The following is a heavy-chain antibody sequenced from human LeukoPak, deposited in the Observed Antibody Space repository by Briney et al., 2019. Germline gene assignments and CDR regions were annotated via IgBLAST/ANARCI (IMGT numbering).Heavy chain of an antibody. V-gene: IGHV1-18*01. D-gene: IGHD6-13*01. CDR1: GYTFTSYG. J-gene: IGHJ4*02. CDR3: ARVVDRGAAGTSSLY. Sequence: GASVKVSCKASGYTFTSYGISWVRQAPGQGLEWMGWISAYNGNTNYAQKLQGRVTMTTDTSTSTAYMELRSLRSDDTAVYYCARVVDRGAAGTSSLYWGQGTLVTVSS. CDR2: ISAYNGNT.